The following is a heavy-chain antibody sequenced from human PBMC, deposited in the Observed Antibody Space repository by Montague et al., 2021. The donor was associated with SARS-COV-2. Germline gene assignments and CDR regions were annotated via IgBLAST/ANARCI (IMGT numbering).Heavy chain of an antibody. CDR1: GGSFSGYY. J-gene: IGHJ4*02. D-gene: IGHD3-22*01. CDR2: INHSGST. CDR3: ASVPSGYYDSSGYHI. V-gene: IGHV4-34*01. Sequence: SETLSLTCAVYGGSFSGYYWSWIRQPPGKGLEWIGEINHSGSTNYNPSLKSRVTISVDTSKNQFSLKLSSVTAADTAVYYCASVPSGYYDSSGYHIWGQGTLVTVSS.